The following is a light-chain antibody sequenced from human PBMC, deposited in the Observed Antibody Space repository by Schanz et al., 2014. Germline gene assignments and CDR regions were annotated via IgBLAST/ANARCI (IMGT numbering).Light chain of an antibody. CDR2: AAS. CDR3: QQYATAPVT. Sequence: EIVLTQSPGTLSLSPGERATLSCRASVSVSSNYLAWYQQKPGQAPRLLIYAASRRAPGIPDRFSGSGSGTDFTLTISRLEPEDFAVYYCQQYATAPVTFGQGTRLEIK. V-gene: IGKV3-20*01. CDR1: VSVSSNY. J-gene: IGKJ2*01.